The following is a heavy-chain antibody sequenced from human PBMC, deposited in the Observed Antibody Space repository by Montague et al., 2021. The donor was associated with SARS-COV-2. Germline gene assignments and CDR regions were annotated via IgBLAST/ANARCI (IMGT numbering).Heavy chain of an antibody. J-gene: IGHJ6*02. V-gene: IGHV4-61*02. CDR3: AKGPLVGGYDPDGMDV. CDR1: GGSISSGSDY. D-gene: IGHD5-12*01. Sequence: TLSLTCTVSGGSISSGSDYWSWIRQPAGKGLEWIGRIYTSGSTYYNPSLKSRVTISVDTSKNQFSLKLSSVAAADTAVYYCAKGPLVGGYDPDGMDVWGQGTTVTVSS. CDR2: IYTSGST.